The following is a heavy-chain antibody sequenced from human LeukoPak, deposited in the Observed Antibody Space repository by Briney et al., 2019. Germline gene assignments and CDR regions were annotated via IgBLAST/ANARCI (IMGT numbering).Heavy chain of an antibody. Sequence: ETLSLTCTVSGGSISSSSYYWGWIRQPPGKGLEWVANIKQDGSEKYYVDSVKGRFTISRDNAKNSLYLQMNSLRAEDAAVYYCARDRKWELLREVVDDDAFDIWGQGTMVTVSS. CDR2: IKQDGSEK. J-gene: IGHJ3*02. CDR3: ARDRKWELLREVVDDDAFDI. D-gene: IGHD1-26*01. V-gene: IGHV3-7*01. CDR1: GGSISSSSYY.